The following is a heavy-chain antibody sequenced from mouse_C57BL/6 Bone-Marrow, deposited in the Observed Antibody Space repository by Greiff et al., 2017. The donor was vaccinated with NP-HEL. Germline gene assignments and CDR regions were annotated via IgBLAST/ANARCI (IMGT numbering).Heavy chain of an antibody. J-gene: IGHJ4*01. CDR1: GFTFSNYW. CDR3: TGGTTTVVAPYYAMDY. V-gene: IGHV6-3*01. CDR2: IRLKSDNYAT. Sequence: EVKLVESGGGLVQPGGSMKLSCVASGFTFSNYWMNWVRQSPEKGLEWVAQIRLKSDNYATHYAESVKGRFTISRDDSKSSVYLQMNNLRAEDTGIYYCTGGTTTVVAPYYAMDYWGQGTSVTVSS. D-gene: IGHD1-1*01.